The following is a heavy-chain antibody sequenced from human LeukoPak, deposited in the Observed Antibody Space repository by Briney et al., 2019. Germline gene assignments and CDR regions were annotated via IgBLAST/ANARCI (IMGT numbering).Heavy chain of an antibody. CDR3: AREFKDLGGAFDI. CDR2: IIPILGIA. Sequence: SVKVSCKASGGTFSSYAISWVRQAPGQGLEWMGRIIPILGIANYAQKFQGRVTITADKSTSTAYMELSSLRSEDTAVYYCAREFKDLGGAFDIWGQGTMVTVSS. D-gene: IGHD3-16*01. CDR1: GGTFSSYA. V-gene: IGHV1-69*04. J-gene: IGHJ3*02.